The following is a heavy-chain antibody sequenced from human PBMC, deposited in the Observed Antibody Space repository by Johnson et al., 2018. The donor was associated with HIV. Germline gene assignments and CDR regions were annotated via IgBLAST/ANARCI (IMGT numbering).Heavy chain of an antibody. CDR1: GFTFSSYG. Sequence: VQLVESGGGVVQPGRSLRLSCAASGFTFSSYGMHWVRQAPGKGLEWVSGINWNGCGTGYTDSVKGRFTISRDNAKNSLYLQMNSLRAEDTALYYCVRVSRLGDIAVLSDAFDILGHGTMVTVSS. J-gene: IGHJ3*02. CDR2: INWNGCGT. D-gene: IGHD6-19*01. V-gene: IGHV3-20*04. CDR3: VRVSRLGDIAVLSDAFDI.